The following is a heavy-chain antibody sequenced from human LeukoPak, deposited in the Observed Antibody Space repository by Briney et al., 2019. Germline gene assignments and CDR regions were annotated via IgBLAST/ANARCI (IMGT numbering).Heavy chain of an antibody. CDR3: ATAVVVVTATNYFDY. J-gene: IGHJ4*02. CDR2: ISGSGGGT. V-gene: IGHV3-23*01. Sequence: PGGSLRLSCAASGFTFSSYAMSWVRQAPGEGLEWVSAISGSGGGTYYADSVKGRFTISRDNSKNTLYLQMNSLRAEDTAVYYCATAVVVVTATNYFDYWGQGTLVTVSS. CDR1: GFTFSSYA. D-gene: IGHD2-15*01.